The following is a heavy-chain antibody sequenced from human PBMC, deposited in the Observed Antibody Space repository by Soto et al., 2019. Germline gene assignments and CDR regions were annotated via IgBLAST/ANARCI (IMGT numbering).Heavy chain of an antibody. V-gene: IGHV3-48*02. Sequence: GSLRLSCAASGFSFSTYDMNWVRQAPGKGLEWVSYISGGSSRIFYADSVKGRFTISRDNAKNSLYLQMNSLRDEDTGVYYCARVIYGGWSTIKDYYYYAMDVWGQGTTVTVSS. CDR1: GFSFSTYD. CDR3: ARVIYGGWSTIKDYYYYAMDV. J-gene: IGHJ6*02. CDR2: ISGGSSRI. D-gene: IGHD5-12*01.